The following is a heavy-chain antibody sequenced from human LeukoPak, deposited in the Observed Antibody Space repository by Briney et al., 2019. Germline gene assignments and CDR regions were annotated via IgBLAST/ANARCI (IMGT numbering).Heavy chain of an antibody. V-gene: IGHV3-23*01. CDR3: AKLVVGATYAFDI. J-gene: IGHJ3*02. CDR2: ISGSGGST. D-gene: IGHD1-26*01. CDR1: GFTFSSYA. Sequence: GGSLRLSCAASGFTFSSYAMSWVRQAPGMGLEWVSAISGSGGSTYYADSVKGRFTISRDNSKNTLYLQMNSLRAEDTAVYYCAKLVVGATYAFDIWGQGTMVTVSS.